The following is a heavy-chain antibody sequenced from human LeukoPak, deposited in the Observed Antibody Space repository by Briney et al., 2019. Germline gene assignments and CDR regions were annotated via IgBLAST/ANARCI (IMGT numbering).Heavy chain of an antibody. D-gene: IGHD1-26*01. Sequence: ASVKVSCKASGYTFTGYYMHWVRQAPGQGLEWMGWINPSSGGTNYAQKFQGRVTMTRDTSTSTVYMELSSLRSEDTAVYYCARDLRSWELLLEGDRAFDYWGQGTLVTVSS. V-gene: IGHV1-2*02. CDR3: ARDLRSWELLLEGDRAFDY. J-gene: IGHJ4*02. CDR2: INPSSGGT. CDR1: GYTFTGYY.